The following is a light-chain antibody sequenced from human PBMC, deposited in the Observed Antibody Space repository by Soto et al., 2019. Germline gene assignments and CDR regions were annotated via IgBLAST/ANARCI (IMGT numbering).Light chain of an antibody. CDR2: AAS. CDR3: QQYNRWPFP. CDR1: QPVSSH. V-gene: IGKV3-15*01. Sequence: EVVMTQSPGTLSVSPGERATLSSRANQPVSSHLAWYQHKPGQAPRLLIHAASTRAPGVPVRFSGSGSGTEFTLTISGLQSADFAVYYCQQYNRWPFPFGQGTKLEIK. J-gene: IGKJ2*01.